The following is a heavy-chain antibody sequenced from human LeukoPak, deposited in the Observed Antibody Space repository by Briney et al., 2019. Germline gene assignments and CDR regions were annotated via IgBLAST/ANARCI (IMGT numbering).Heavy chain of an antibody. Sequence: SETLSLTCTVSGGSISSYYWSWIRQPPGKGLEWIGEINHSGSTNYNPSLKSRVTISVDTSKNQFSLKLSSVTAADTAVYYCARAKRFLEWSYYYYYGMDVWGQGTTVTVSS. CDR1: GGSISSYY. CDR3: ARAKRFLEWSYYYYYGMDV. J-gene: IGHJ6*02. D-gene: IGHD3-3*01. CDR2: INHSGST. V-gene: IGHV4-34*01.